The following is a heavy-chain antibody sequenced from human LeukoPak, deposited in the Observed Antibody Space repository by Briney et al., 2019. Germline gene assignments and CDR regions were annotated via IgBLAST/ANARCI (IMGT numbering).Heavy chain of an antibody. CDR1: GGSFSGYY. CDR3: ARRRSSGWYYFDY. J-gene: IGHJ4*02. Sequence: SESLSLTCAVFGGSFSGYYWSWIRQPPGEGLEWIGEIDHSGSTNYNPSMKSRVTISVDTSKSQLSLKLTSVTAADTAVYYCARRRSSGWYYFDYWGQGTLVTASS. D-gene: IGHD6-19*01. CDR2: IDHSGST. V-gene: IGHV4-34*01.